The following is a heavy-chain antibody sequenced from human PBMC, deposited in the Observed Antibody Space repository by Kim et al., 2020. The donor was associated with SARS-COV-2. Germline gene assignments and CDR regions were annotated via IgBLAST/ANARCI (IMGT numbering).Heavy chain of an antibody. J-gene: IGHJ6*02. CDR2: IDPSDSYT. CDR3: ARGGHYDSSGYYYRYYGRDV. V-gene: IGHV5-10-1*01. CDR1: GYSFTSYW. Sequence: GESLKISCKGSGYSFTSYWISWVRQIPGKGLEWMGRIDPSDSYTNYSPSFQGHVTTSADKSISTAYLQWSSLKASDTAMYYCARGGHYDSSGYYYRYYGRDVWGQGTTVSVSS. D-gene: IGHD3-22*01.